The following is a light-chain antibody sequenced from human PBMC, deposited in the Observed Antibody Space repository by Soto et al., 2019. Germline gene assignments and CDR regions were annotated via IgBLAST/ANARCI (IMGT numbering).Light chain of an antibody. V-gene: IGKV3-20*01. J-gene: IGKJ2*01. CDR2: GAS. CDR3: QQYDYSSYT. Sequence: EIVLTQSPGTLSLSPGERATLSCRASQSVSSNCLAWYQQKPAQAPRLLIYGASSRATGIPDRFSGSGSGTDFTLTISRLEPEDFAVYYCQQYDYSSYTFGQGTKLEIK. CDR1: QSVSSNC.